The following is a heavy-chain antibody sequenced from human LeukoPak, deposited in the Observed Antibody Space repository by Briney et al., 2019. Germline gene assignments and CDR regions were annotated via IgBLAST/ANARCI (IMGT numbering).Heavy chain of an antibody. CDR3: ARGGYCSSTSCQSDYFDY. Sequence: GGSLRLSCAASGFTFSSYWMSWVRQAPGKGLEWVANIKQDGSEKYYVDSVKGRFTISRDNAKNSLYLQMNSLRAEDTAVYYCARGGYCSSTSCQSDYFDYWGQGTLVTVSS. V-gene: IGHV3-7*01. CDR1: GFTFSSYW. CDR2: IKQDGSEK. D-gene: IGHD2-2*01. J-gene: IGHJ4*02.